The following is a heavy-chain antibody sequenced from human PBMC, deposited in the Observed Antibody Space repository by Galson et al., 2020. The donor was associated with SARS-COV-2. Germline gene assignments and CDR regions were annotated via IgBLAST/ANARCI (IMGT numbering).Heavy chain of an antibody. CDR3: AKGYFDSRGYYSSDAFDV. V-gene: IGHV3-30*18. J-gene: IGHJ3*01. D-gene: IGHD3-22*01. CDR2: ISYDGGNT. CDR1: GFSFSDYG. Sequence: LGESLKISCAASGFSFSDYGMHWVRQAPGKGLEWVSVISYDGGNTYYADSVRGRFTLSRDNSKNTLYLQMNSLRAEDTAVYYCAKGYFDSRGYYSSDAFDVWGQGTKVTVSS.